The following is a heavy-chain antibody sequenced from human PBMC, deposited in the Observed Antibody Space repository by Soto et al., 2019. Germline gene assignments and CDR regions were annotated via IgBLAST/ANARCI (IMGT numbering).Heavy chain of an antibody. CDR3: ARDPSIAAADYYYGMDV. CDR1: GSSISSYY. V-gene: IGHV4-59*01. D-gene: IGHD6-13*01. CDR2: IYYSGST. Sequence: TLSLTCTVSGSSISSYYWSWIRQPPGKGLEWIGYIYYSGSTNYNPSLKSQVTISVDTSKNQFSLKLSSVTAADTAVYYCARDPSIAAADYYYGMDVWGQGTTVTVSS. J-gene: IGHJ6*02.